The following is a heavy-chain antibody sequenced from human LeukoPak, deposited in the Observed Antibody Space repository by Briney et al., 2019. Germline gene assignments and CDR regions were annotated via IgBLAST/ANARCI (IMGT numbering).Heavy chain of an antibody. V-gene: IGHV1-24*01. CDR1: GYTLTELS. CDR3: ATGGVRYNWNYEPDYYYYYMDV. CDR2: FDPEDGET. J-gene: IGHJ6*03. D-gene: IGHD1-7*01. Sequence: ASVKVSCKVSGYTLTELSMHWVRQAPGKGLEWMGGFDPEDGETIYAQKFQGRVTMTEDTTTDTAYMELSSLRSEDTAVYYCATGGVRYNWNYEPDYYYYYMDVWGKGTTVTVSS.